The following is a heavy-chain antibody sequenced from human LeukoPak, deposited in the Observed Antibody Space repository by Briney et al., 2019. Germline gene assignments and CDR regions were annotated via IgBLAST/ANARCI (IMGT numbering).Heavy chain of an antibody. D-gene: IGHD3-10*01. V-gene: IGHV1-2*02. J-gene: IGHJ5*02. CDR2: INPNSGGT. Sequence: ASVKVSCKASGYTFTGYYMHWVRQAPGQGLEWMGWINPNSGGTNYAQKFQGRVTMTRDTSISTAYMELSRLRSDDTAVHYCARDLAYYYGSGSYPWGQGTLVTVSS. CDR1: GYTFTGYY. CDR3: ARDLAYYYGSGSYP.